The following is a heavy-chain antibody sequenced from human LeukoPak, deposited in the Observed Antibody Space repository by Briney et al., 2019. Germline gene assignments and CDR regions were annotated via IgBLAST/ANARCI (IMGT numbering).Heavy chain of an antibody. Sequence: GGSLRLSCAASWFNFSTYWMTWVRQVPGKGLEWVANIKEDGSEIYYVDAVKGRFSISRDNAKTSLYLQMNSLSVADTAVYYCVTDQTGRHPYFFDYWGQGTLVTVSS. V-gene: IGHV3-7*01. CDR2: IKEDGSEI. D-gene: IGHD3-10*01. CDR1: WFNFSTYW. CDR3: VTDQTGRHPYFFDY. J-gene: IGHJ4*02.